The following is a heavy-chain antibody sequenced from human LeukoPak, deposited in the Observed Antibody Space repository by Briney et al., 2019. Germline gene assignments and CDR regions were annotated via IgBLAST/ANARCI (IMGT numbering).Heavy chain of an antibody. J-gene: IGHJ5*02. CDR1: GFTFSSYS. CDR3: ARGGRSVVPAAPVWFDP. D-gene: IGHD2-2*01. Sequence: GGSLRLSCAASGFTFSSYSMNWVRQAPGKGLEWVSSISSSSSYIYYADSVKGRFTISRDNAKNSLYLQMNSLRAEDTAVYYCARGGRSVVPAAPVWFDPWGQGTLVTVSS. V-gene: IGHV3-21*01. CDR2: ISSSSSYI.